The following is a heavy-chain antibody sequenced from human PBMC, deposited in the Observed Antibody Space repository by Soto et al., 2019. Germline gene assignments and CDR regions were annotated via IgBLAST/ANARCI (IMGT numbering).Heavy chain of an antibody. Sequence: QVQLVQSGAEVKKPGASVKVSCKASGYTFTSYAMHWVRQAPGQRLGGMGWINAGNGNTKYSQKFQGRVTITRDTSASTAYMELSSLRSEDTAVYYCAGGYCSSTSCYAFFYWGQGTLVTVSS. D-gene: IGHD2-2*01. CDR2: INAGNGNT. CDR3: AGGYCSSTSCYAFFY. J-gene: IGHJ4*02. V-gene: IGHV1-3*01. CDR1: GYTFTSYA.